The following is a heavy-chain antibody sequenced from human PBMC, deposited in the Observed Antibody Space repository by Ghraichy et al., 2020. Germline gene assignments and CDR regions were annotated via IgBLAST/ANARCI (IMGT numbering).Heavy chain of an antibody. Sequence: SETLSLTCTVSGGSISSSSYYWGWIRQPPGKVLEWIGSIYYSGCTYYNPSLKSRVTISVDTSKNQFSLKLSSVTAADTAVYYCARQLVLTGLNWFDPWGQGTLVTVSS. J-gene: IGHJ5*02. CDR1: GGSISSSSYY. CDR3: ARQLVLTGLNWFDP. CDR2: IYYSGCT. V-gene: IGHV4-39*01. D-gene: IGHD3-9*01.